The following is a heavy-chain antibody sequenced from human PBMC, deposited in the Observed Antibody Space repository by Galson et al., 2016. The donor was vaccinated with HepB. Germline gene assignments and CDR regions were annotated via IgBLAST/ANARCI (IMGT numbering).Heavy chain of an antibody. CDR2: IWYDESNK. J-gene: IGHJ4*02. Sequence: SLRLSCAASGFTFNLFGMHWVRQAPGKGLEWVSLIWYDESNKDYRDSVKGRFTISRDISKNTLYLEMNSLRAEDTAVYYCARRGIQMWLPDYWGQGTLVTVSS. D-gene: IGHD5-18*01. V-gene: IGHV3-33*01. CDR1: GFTFNLFG. CDR3: ARRGIQMWLPDY.